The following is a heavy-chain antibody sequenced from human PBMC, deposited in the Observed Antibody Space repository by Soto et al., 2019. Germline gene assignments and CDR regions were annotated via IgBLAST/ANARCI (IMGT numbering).Heavy chain of an antibody. D-gene: IGHD6-19*01. J-gene: IGHJ5*02. CDR1: GFTFSDYD. CDR3: ARDWSTVSGWHWFDP. V-gene: IGHV3-30*19. CDR2: ISNDGGSQ. Sequence: QVQLVESGGSVVQPGTSLRLSCAASGFTFSDYDTHWVRQAPGKGLEWLATISNDGGSQNYADSVKGRFTISRDNSKNSRYLQMNSLRREDTAVYYCARDWSTVSGWHWFDPWGQGTLVIVSS.